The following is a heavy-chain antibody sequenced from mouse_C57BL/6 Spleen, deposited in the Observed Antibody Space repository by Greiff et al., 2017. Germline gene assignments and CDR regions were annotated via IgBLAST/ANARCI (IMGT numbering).Heavy chain of an antibody. Sequence: LMESGAELMKPGASVKLSCKATGYTFTGYWIEWVKQRPGHGLEWIGEILPGSGSTNYNEKFKGKATFTADTSSNTAYMQLSSLTTEDSAIYYCARKGIYYGSSYDYFDYWGQGTTLTVSS. CDR2: ILPGSGST. J-gene: IGHJ2*01. V-gene: IGHV1-9*01. CDR1: GYTFTGYW. CDR3: ARKGIYYGSSYDYFDY. D-gene: IGHD1-1*01.